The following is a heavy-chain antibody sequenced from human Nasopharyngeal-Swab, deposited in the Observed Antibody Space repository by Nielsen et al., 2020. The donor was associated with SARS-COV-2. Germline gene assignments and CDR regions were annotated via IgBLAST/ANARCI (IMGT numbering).Heavy chain of an antibody. Sequence: SETLSLTCAVSGGSISSGGYYWSWIRQPPVKGLEWIGYIYYSGSTNYNPSLKSRVTISVDTSKNQFSLKLSSVTAADTAVYYCARKSGWLGAFDIWGQGTMVTVSS. CDR3: ARKSGWLGAFDI. CDR1: GGSISSGGYY. V-gene: IGHV4-61*08. CDR2: IYYSGST. D-gene: IGHD5-12*01. J-gene: IGHJ3*02.